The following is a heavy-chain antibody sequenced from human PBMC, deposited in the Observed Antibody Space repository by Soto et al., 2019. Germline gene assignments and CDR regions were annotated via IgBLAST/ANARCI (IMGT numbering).Heavy chain of an antibody. D-gene: IGHD3-10*02. Sequence: EVRLMESGGGLVHPGGSLRLSCVASGFTFYSSWMAWVRQAPGKGLEWVADIKKDGSEINYVDSVKGPVTISRDNARNSLYLQKNSLRSEDTAVYYCAGDPYYVDSDSWGLGTLVTV. J-gene: IGHJ5*01. CDR2: IKKDGSEI. V-gene: IGHV3-7*01. CDR1: GFTFYSSW. CDR3: AGDPYYVDSDS.